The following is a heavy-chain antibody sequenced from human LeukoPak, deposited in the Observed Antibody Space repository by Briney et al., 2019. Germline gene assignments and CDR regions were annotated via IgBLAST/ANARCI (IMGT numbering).Heavy chain of an antibody. CDR2: IYNGGNT. J-gene: IGHJ4*02. CDR3: ARGGASELYYFDY. CDR1: GFTVSNKY. V-gene: IGHV3-53*01. D-gene: IGHD2-15*01. Sequence: TGGSLRLSCAASGFTVSNKYMTWVRQAPGKGLECVSVIYNGGNTYYADSVKGRFTISRDNSKNTLYLQMNSRRAEDTAVYYCARGGASELYYFDYWGQGTLVTVSS.